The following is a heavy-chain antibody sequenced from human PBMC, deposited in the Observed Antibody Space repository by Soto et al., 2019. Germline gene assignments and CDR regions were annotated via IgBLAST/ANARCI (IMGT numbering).Heavy chain of an antibody. CDR2: IYYAGTT. J-gene: IGHJ1*01. CDR3: SRLGAYYQAMDS. Sequence: SSETLSLTCTVSDGSLSPNYWSWIRQPPGKGLERIGYIYYAGTTTYNPSLQSRVSISLDTSKNEVSLKLTSVTAADTAVYFCSRLGAYYQAMDSWGQGTLVTVSS. CDR1: DGSLSPNY. D-gene: IGHD3-22*01. V-gene: IGHV4-59*08.